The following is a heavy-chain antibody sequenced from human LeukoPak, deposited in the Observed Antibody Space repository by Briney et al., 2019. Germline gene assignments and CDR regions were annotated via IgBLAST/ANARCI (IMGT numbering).Heavy chain of an antibody. D-gene: IGHD2-2*01. V-gene: IGHV3-23*01. J-gene: IGHJ4*02. CDR2: ISGSGGST. CDR3: AKVGYCSSTSCPNDY. Sequence: GGSLRLSCAASGFTFSSFAMSWVRQAPGKGLEWISDISGSGGSTYYADSVKGRFTISRDNSKNSLYLQMNSLRAEDTAVYYCAKVGYCSSTSCPNDYWGQGTLVTVSS. CDR1: GFTFSSFA.